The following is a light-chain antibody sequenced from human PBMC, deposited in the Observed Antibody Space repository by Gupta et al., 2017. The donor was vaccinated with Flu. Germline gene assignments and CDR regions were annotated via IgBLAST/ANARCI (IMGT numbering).Light chain of an antibody. J-gene: IGKJ1*01. CDR2: AAS. Sequence: SSLSASVGDRVTITCRASQSISSYLNWYQQKPGKAPKLLIYAASSLQSGVPSRFSGSGSGTDFTLTISRLQPEDFATYYCQQSDSTPWTFGQGTKVEIK. CDR1: QSISSY. V-gene: IGKV1-39*01. CDR3: QQSDSTPWT.